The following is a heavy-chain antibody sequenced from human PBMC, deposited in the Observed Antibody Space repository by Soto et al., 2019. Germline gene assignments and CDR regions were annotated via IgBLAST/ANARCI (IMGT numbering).Heavy chain of an antibody. V-gene: IGHV1-18*01. J-gene: IGHJ4*02. CDR3: ASGWFGEFVYQFDY. CDR2: ISAYNGNT. D-gene: IGHD3-10*01. Sequence: QVQLVQSGAEVKKPGASVKVSCKPSGYTFTSYGITWVRQAPGQGLEWMGWISAYNGNTNYAQQFQGRVTMTTDTCTSTADMELRSLGSDDTAVYYCASGWFGEFVYQFDYWGQGTLVTVSS. CDR1: GYTFTSYG.